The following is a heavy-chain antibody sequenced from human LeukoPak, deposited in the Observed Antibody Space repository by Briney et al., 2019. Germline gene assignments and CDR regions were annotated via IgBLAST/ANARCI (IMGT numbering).Heavy chain of an antibody. CDR3: ARGSGWYDNWFDP. CDR1: GFTFSSYA. J-gene: IGHJ5*02. Sequence: GGSLRLSCAASGFTFSSYAMSWVRHAPGKGLEWVSGISASGGSTYYADSVRGRFTISRDNSKNTLYLQMNSLRAEDTAVYYCARGSGWYDNWFDPWGQGTLVTVSS. CDR2: ISASGGST. D-gene: IGHD6-19*01. V-gene: IGHV3-23*01.